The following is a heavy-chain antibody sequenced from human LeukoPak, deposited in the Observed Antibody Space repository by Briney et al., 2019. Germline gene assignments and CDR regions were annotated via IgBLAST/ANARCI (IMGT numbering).Heavy chain of an antibody. V-gene: IGHV1-2*02. J-gene: IGHJ4*02. CDR3: ARAGRAAPFDY. Sequence: ASVKVSCKASGYTFTGYYMHWVRQAPGQGLEWMGWINPNSGGTNCAQKFQGRVTMTRDTSISTAYMELSRLRSDDTAVYYCARAGRAAPFDYWGQGTLVTVSS. CDR2: INPNSGGT. CDR1: GYTFTGYY. D-gene: IGHD6-25*01.